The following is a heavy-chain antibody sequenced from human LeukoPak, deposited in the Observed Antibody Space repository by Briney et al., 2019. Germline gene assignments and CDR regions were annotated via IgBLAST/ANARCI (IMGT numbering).Heavy chain of an antibody. CDR1: GGTFSSYA. J-gene: IGHJ4*02. V-gene: IGHV1-69*01. D-gene: IGHD3-3*01. Sequence: GSSVKVSCKASGGTFSSYAISWVRQAPGQGLEWMGGIIPIFGTANYAQKFQGRVTITADESTSTAYMELSSLRSEDTAVYYCARGFEGFLEWSAIDYWGQGTLVTVSS. CDR2: IIPIFGTA. CDR3: ARGFEGFLEWSAIDY.